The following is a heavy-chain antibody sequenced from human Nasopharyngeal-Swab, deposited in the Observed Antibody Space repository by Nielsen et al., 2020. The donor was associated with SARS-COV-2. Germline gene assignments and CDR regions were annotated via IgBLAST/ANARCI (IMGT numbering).Heavy chain of an antibody. CDR1: GFTFSSYG. CDR2: ISYDGSNK. D-gene: IGHD3-3*01. V-gene: IGHV3-30*18. J-gene: IGHJ6*02. Sequence: GESLKISCAASGFTFSSYGMHWVRQAPGKGLEWVAVISYDGSNKYYADSVKGRFTISRDNSKNTLYVQMNSLRAEDTAVYYCAKSIKVEDFWSGYYGLDYYYGMDVWGQGTTVTVSS. CDR3: AKSIKVEDFWSGYYGLDYYYGMDV.